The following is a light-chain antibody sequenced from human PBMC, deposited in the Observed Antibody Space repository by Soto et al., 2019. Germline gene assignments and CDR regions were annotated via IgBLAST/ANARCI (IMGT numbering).Light chain of an antibody. CDR2: DAS. CDR1: QSINTY. CDR3: QQRRSWQVT. Sequence: ENVLKQSPATLSLYQGEGATLSCRASQSINTYLAWYQQKPGQAPRLLIYDASKRATGIPVRFSGSGSGTNFTLTISSLEPEDFAVYYCQQRRSWQVTFGQGTRLEIK. J-gene: IGKJ5*01. V-gene: IGKV3D-11*02.